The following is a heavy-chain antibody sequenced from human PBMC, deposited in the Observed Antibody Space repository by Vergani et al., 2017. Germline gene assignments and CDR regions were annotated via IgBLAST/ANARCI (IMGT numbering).Heavy chain of an antibody. CDR1: GESFSSFY. V-gene: IGHV4-34*02. D-gene: IGHD3-9*01. J-gene: IGHJ4*02. CDR3: ARHEHLTGLTYFDY. CDR2: INNDGHT. Sequence: QVQLQQWGAGVVKPSGTLSLTCAFFGESFSSFYWSWIRQPPGKGLEWIGEINNDGHTNYNPSLKSRVTISVDTSKNQFSLKLNSVTAADTAVYYCARHEHLTGLTYFDYWSQGTLVTVSS.